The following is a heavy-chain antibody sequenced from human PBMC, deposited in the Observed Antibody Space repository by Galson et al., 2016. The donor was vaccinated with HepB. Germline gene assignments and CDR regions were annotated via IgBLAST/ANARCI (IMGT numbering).Heavy chain of an antibody. Sequence: TLSLTCTVSGGSISSGGYYWSWIRQHPGKGLEWIGYIHYSGSTYYNPSLESRVSISVDTSKNQFSLTLSSVTAADTAVYYSARDKNERVYSYGNFEYWGLGARVTVSS. CDR2: IHYSGST. CDR3: ARDKNERVYSYGNFEY. V-gene: IGHV4-31*03. D-gene: IGHD5-18*01. J-gene: IGHJ4*02. CDR1: GGSISSGGYY.